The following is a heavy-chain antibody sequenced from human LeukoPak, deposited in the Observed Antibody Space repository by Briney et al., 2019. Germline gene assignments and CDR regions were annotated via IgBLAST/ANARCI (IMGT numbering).Heavy chain of an antibody. CDR2: TYYSGNA. Sequence: SETLSLTCTVSGGSISNYYWYWMRQPPGKGLEWVAYTYYSGNAKYNPSLKSRVSISVDTSKNQFSLKLNSVTAADTAVYYCAKGGLEASAGLSWFDPWGQGTLVTVSS. CDR1: GGSISNYY. J-gene: IGHJ5*02. V-gene: IGHV4-59*01. D-gene: IGHD1-1*01. CDR3: AKGGLEASAGLSWFDP.